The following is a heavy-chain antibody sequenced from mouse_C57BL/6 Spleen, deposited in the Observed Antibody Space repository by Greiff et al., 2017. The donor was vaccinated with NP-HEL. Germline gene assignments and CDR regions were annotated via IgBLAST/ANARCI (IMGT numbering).Heavy chain of an antibody. V-gene: IGHV1-18*01. J-gene: IGHJ3*01. CDR3: ARSGNYYGSSYWFAY. CDR1: GYTFTDYN. CDR2: INPNNGGT. D-gene: IGHD1-1*01. Sequence: EVKLQESGPELVKPGASVKIPCKASGYTFTDYNMDWVKQSHGKSLEWIGDINPNNGGTIYNQKFKGKATLTVDKSSSTAYMELRSLTSEDTAVYYCARSGNYYGSSYWFAYWGQGTLVTVSA.